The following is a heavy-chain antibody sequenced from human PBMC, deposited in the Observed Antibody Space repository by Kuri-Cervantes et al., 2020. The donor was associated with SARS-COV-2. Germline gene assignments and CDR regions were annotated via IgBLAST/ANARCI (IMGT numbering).Heavy chain of an antibody. V-gene: IGHV1-18*01. CDR1: GYTFTSYG. D-gene: IGHD1-26*01. Sequence: ASVKVSCKASGYTFTSYGISWVRQAPGQGLEWMGWISAYNDNTNYAQKLQGRVTMTTDTSTSTAYMELRSLRSDDTAVYYCARGHSALKRELLPFDYWGQGTLVTVSS. J-gene: IGHJ4*02. CDR3: ARGHSALKRELLPFDY. CDR2: ISAYNDNT.